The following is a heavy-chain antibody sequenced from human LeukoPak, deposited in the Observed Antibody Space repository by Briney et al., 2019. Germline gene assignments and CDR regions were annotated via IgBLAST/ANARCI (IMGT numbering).Heavy chain of an antibody. D-gene: IGHD3-10*01. CDR3: ARHGSGAFGFDI. J-gene: IGHJ3*02. V-gene: IGHV4-59*08. Sequence: SETLSLTCTVSGGSISSYYWSWIRQPPGKGLEWIGYTYYSGSTNYNPSLKSRVTISADMSKNQFSLKLSSVAAADTAVYCCARHGSGAFGFDIWGQGTMVTVSS. CDR2: TYYSGST. CDR1: GGSISSYY.